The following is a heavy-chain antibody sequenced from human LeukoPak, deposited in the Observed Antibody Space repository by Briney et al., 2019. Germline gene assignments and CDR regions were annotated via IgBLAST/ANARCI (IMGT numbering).Heavy chain of an antibody. Sequence: GGSLRLSCAASGFTFSNAWMSWVRRAPGKGLEWVGRIKSKTDGGTTDYAAPVKGRFTISRDDSKNTLYLQMNSLKTEDTAVYYCTTDLGRTTGTTFDYWGQGTLVTVSS. V-gene: IGHV3-15*01. CDR3: TTDLGRTTGTTFDY. CDR2: IKSKTDGGTT. CDR1: GFTFSNAW. D-gene: IGHD1-1*01. J-gene: IGHJ4*02.